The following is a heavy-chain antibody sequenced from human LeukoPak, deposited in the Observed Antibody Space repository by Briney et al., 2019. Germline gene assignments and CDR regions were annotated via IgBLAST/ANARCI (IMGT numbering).Heavy chain of an antibody. CDR3: ARTLKYSGSYCYFDY. CDR2: IYYSGST. CDR1: GGSISSSSYY. D-gene: IGHD1-26*01. V-gene: IGHV4-39*07. J-gene: IGHJ4*02. Sequence: SETLSLTCTVSGGSISSSSYYWGWIRQPPGKGLEWIGSIYYSGSTYYNPSLKSRVTLSVDTSKNQFSLKLSSVTAADTAVYYCARTLKYSGSYCYFDYWGQGTLVTVSS.